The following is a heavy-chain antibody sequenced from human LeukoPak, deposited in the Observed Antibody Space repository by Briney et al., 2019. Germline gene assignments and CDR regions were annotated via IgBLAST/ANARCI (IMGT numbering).Heavy chain of an antibody. CDR2: IKPDGSDK. J-gene: IGHJ5*02. CDR1: GFTFSSSW. Sequence: PGGSLRLSCAASGFTFSSSWMTWVRQAPGKGLEWVAIIKPDGSDKYYVDSAKGRFTISRDNAKNSLYLQMNSLRAEDTAVYSWGRVTTQSNWFDPWAREPWSPSPQ. V-gene: IGHV3-7*04. D-gene: IGHD4-11*01. CDR3: GRVTTQSNWFDP.